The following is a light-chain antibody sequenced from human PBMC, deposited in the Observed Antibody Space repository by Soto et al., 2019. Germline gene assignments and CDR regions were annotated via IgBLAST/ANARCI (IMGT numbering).Light chain of an antibody. Sequence: EILLTQSPGTLSLSPGERATLSCRASQSVSSSYLSWYQLKPGQAPRLLIYGATSRATGIPERFSGGWSGEAFPLTISRLEPEYFAVYYCQQYGYSFRAFGQGTKVEL. V-gene: IGKV3-20*01. CDR1: QSVSSSY. CDR2: GAT. J-gene: IGKJ1*01. CDR3: QQYGYSFRA.